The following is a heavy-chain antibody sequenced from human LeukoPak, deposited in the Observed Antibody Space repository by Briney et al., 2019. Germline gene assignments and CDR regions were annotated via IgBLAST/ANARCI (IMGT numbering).Heavy chain of an antibody. Sequence: PGGSLRLSCAASGFNFGNYAMSWVRQAPGKGLEWLGFIRSKASGGAIEYDPSVDGRFTISRDDSKSIAYLQMTSLKTEDTATYFCTREVGGMSAYWGQGTLVTVSS. J-gene: IGHJ4*02. CDR2: IRSKASGGAI. V-gene: IGHV3-49*04. CDR1: GFNFGNYA. D-gene: IGHD1-14*01. CDR3: TREVGGMSAY.